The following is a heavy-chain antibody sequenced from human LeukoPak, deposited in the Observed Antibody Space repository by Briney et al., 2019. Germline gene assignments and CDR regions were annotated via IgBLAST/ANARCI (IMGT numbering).Heavy chain of an antibody. CDR1: GFTFSSYA. V-gene: IGHV3-30-3*01. CDR2: ISYDGSNK. J-gene: IGHJ4*02. D-gene: IGHD1-1*01. CDR3: ASHLPWNSLDY. Sequence: GGSLRLSCAASGFTFSSYAMHWVRQAPGKGLEWVAVISYDGSNKYYADSVKGRFTISRDNSKNTLYLQMNSLRAEDTAVYYCASHLPWNSLDYWGQGTLVTVSS.